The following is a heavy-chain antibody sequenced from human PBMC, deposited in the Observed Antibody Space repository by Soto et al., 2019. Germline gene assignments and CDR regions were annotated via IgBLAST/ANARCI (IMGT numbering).Heavy chain of an antibody. Sequence: GGSLRLSCAASGFTFSSYAMSWVRKAKGKGLEWVSAISGSGGSTYYADSVKGRFTISRDNSKNTLYLQMNSLRAEDTTVYYCAKDNAVVPAAFVDYWGQGTLVTVSS. V-gene: IGHV3-23*01. D-gene: IGHD2-2*01. CDR1: GFTFSSYA. CDR2: ISGSGGST. CDR3: AKDNAVVPAAFVDY. J-gene: IGHJ4*02.